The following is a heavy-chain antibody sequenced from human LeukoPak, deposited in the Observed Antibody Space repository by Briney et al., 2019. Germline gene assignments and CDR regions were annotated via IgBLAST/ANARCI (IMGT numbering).Heavy chain of an antibody. J-gene: IGHJ3*02. CDR3: ATAGSGSSYDAFDI. V-gene: IGHV1-18*01. Sequence: ASVKVSCKASGYTFTSYGISWVRQAPGQGLEWMGWISAYNGNTNYAQKLQGRVTMTEDTSTDTAYMELSSLRSEDTAVYYCATAGSGSSYDAFDIWGQGTMVTVSS. D-gene: IGHD1-26*01. CDR1: GYTFTSYG. CDR2: ISAYNGNT.